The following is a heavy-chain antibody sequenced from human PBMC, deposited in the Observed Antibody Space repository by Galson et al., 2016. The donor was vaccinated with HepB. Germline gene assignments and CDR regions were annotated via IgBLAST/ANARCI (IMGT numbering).Heavy chain of an antibody. CDR3: ARRVHKRVRSNSWHYYMDV. J-gene: IGHJ6*03. D-gene: IGHD6-13*01. CDR1: GYTFTTYW. Sequence: QSGAEVKKPGESLQISCKAPGYTFTTYWIGWVRQMPGKGLEWMGIIYPGDSNAVYSPFFQGQVSISAAKSINTDYLQWSSLQASVTAMYYCARRVHKRVRSNSWHYYMDVWGKGTTVTVSS. V-gene: IGHV5-51*01. CDR2: IYPGDSNA.